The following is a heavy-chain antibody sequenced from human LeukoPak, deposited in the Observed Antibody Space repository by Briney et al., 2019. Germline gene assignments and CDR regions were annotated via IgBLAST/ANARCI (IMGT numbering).Heavy chain of an antibody. CDR3: ARLKSSSWYSDYYYYMDV. Sequence: GGSLRLSCAASGITFSSYAMSWVRQAPGKGLEWVSAISGSGGSTYYADSVKGRFTISRDNSKNTLYLQMNSLRAEDTAVYYCARLKSSSWYSDYYYYMDVWGKGTTVTVSS. D-gene: IGHD6-13*01. CDR2: ISGSGGST. V-gene: IGHV3-23*01. CDR1: GITFSSYA. J-gene: IGHJ6*03.